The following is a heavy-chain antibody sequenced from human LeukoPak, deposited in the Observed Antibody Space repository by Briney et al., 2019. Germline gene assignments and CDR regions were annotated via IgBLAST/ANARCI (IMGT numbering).Heavy chain of an antibody. CDR3: ARVRSQPVADSYYYMDV. CDR1: GFTFSIYS. D-gene: IGHD6-19*01. J-gene: IGHJ6*03. V-gene: IGHV3-48*01. CDR2: ISCSRTTI. Sequence: PGGSLRLSCAASGFTFSIYSMNWVRQAPGKGLEWVSFISCSRTTIYYADSVKGRLTISCDNAKNSLYLQMNSLRAEDTAVYYCARVRSQPVADSYYYMDVWGKGTTVTVSS.